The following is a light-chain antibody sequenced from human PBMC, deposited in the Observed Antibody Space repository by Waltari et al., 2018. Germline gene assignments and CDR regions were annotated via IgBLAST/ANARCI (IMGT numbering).Light chain of an antibody. CDR2: DAS. J-gene: IGKJ3*01. V-gene: IGKV3-11*01. CDR3: QQRSNWPLT. Sequence: EIVLTQSPATLSLSPGERATLSCRASQSVSSYLAWYQQKPGQAPRLLIYDASNRATGIPARFSGSGSGTDFALAISSLEPEDVAVYYWQQRSNWPLTFGPGTKVDIK. CDR1: QSVSSY.